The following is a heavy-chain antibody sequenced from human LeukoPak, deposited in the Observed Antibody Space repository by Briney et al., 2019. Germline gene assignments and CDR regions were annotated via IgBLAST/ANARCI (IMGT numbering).Heavy chain of an antibody. CDR3: ATGGIYSSNFDY. CDR2: IYPGDSET. CDR1: GYTFTTYW. V-gene: IGHV5-51*01. J-gene: IGHJ4*02. D-gene: IGHD5-18*01. Sequence: GESLKISCKGSGYTFTTYWIGWVRQMPGKGLEWMGIIYPGDSETRYSPSFQGQVTISVDKSISTAYLQWSSLKASDTAVYYCATGGIYSSNFDYWGQGTLVTVSS.